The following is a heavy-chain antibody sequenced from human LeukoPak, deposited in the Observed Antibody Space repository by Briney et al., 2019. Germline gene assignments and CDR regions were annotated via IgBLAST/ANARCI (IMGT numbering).Heavy chain of an antibody. CDR3: AKFGEGAFDI. D-gene: IGHD3-10*01. CDR1: GGSISSGGYY. V-gene: IGHV4-30-2*01. Sequence: PSETLSPTCTVSGGSISSGGYYWSWIRQPPGKGLEWIGYIYHSGSTYYNPSLKSRVTISVDRSKNQFSLKLSSVTAADTAVYYCAKFGEGAFDIWGQGTMVTVSS. J-gene: IGHJ3*02. CDR2: IYHSGST.